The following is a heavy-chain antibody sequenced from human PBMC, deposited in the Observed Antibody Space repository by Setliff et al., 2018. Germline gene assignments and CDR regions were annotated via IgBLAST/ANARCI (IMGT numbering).Heavy chain of an antibody. V-gene: IGHV4-34*01. CDR3: ARQRVVVGAPSWFDP. CDR2: INHSGTT. Sequence: PSETLSLTCAVYGGSFSSFYWSWIRQPPGKGLEWIGEINHSGTTNYNPSLKSRVTISVDTSKKQFSLTLTSVTAADTAIYYCARQRVVVGAPSWFDPWGQGTLVTVSS. D-gene: IGHD2-15*01. J-gene: IGHJ5*02. CDR1: GGSFSSFY.